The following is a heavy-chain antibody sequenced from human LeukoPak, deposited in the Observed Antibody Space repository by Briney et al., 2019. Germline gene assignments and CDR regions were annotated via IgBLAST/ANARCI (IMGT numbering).Heavy chain of an antibody. CDR1: GFTFSIYA. Sequence: GGALRLSCAASGFTFSIYAMSWVRQAPGKGLEGVSSTSSGGDYTYYAGSVKGRFTISRDNSKNTLDLQMNSLRAEDTATYYCAKDRPNYYESNGHYYRRDGDSWGQGTLVTVS. V-gene: IGHV3-23*01. J-gene: IGHJ5*01. CDR3: AKDRPNYYESNGHYYRRDGDS. CDR2: TSSGGDYT. D-gene: IGHD3-22*01.